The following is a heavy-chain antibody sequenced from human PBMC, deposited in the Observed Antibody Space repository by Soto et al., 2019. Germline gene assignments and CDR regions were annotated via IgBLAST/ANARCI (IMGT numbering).Heavy chain of an antibody. V-gene: IGHV3-23*01. CDR2: LSGSGGST. D-gene: IGHD1-20*01. J-gene: IGHJ4*02. CDR3: AQDRGTGIAGTTDSY. Sequence: EVQLLESGGGLVQPGGFLRLSCAASGFTFSSYAMSWVRQAPGKGLEWVSTLSGSGGSTYYADSVKGRFTISSDNSKNTLYLQMNSLRAEDTAVYYCAQDRGTGIAGTTDSYWGQGTLVTVSS. CDR1: GFTFSSYA.